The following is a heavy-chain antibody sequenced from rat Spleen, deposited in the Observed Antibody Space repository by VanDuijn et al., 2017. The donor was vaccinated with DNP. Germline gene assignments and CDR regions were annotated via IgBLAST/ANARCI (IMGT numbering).Heavy chain of an antibody. D-gene: IGHD1-11*01. CDR1: GFTFSDYN. V-gene: IGHV5-27*01. Sequence: EVQLVESGGGLVQPGRSLKLSCAASGFTFSDYNMAWVRQAPTRGLEWVAAISTGGGNIYYRDSVRGRFTISRDNAKTTLYLQMDSLRSDDTATYYCTTDFERGYWGQGVMVTVSS. CDR3: TTDFERGY. CDR2: ISTGGGNI. J-gene: IGHJ2*01.